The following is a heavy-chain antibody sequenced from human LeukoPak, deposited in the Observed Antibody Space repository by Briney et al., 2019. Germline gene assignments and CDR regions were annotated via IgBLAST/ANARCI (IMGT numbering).Heavy chain of an antibody. CDR1: GVSITSDY. D-gene: IGHD5-12*01. CDR2: IYYSGST. Sequence: SETLSLTCTVSGVSITSDYWSWIRQPPGKGLEWIGYIYYSGSTSYNPSLKRRVTMSVDTSKNQFSLKLNSLTAADTAVYYCARDTGYPGNDAFDIWGQGTMVTVSS. CDR3: ARDTGYPGNDAFDI. J-gene: IGHJ3*02. V-gene: IGHV4-59*01.